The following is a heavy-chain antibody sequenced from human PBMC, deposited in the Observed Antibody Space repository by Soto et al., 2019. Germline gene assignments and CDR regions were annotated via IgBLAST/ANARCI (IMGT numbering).Heavy chain of an antibody. Sequence: EVQLLESGGGLVQPGGSLRLSCAASGFTFSNYAMSWVRQAPGKGLEWVSSISNSGSSTFYAYSVKGRFTISRDHSKNTLYLQMNSLTAEDTARDYCAKDLYGGDDCYWKFDQWGQGTLVTVSS. D-gene: IGHD2-21*02. V-gene: IGHV3-23*01. J-gene: IGHJ4*02. CDR1: GFTFSNYA. CDR2: ISNSGSST. CDR3: AKDLYGGDDCYWKFDQ.